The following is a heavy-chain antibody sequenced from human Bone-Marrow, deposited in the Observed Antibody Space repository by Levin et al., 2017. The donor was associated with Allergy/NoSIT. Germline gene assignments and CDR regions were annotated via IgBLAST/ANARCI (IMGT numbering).Heavy chain of an antibody. CDR3: AREVVVVVAATGTFNWFDP. CDR1: GFTFSSYE. D-gene: IGHD2-15*01. V-gene: IGHV3-48*03. Sequence: GGSLRLSCAASGFTFSSYEMNWVRQAPGKGLEWVSYISSSGSTIYYADSVKGRFTISRDNAKNSLYLQMNSLRAEDTAVYYCAREVVVVVAATGTFNWFDPWGQGTLVTVSS. J-gene: IGHJ5*02. CDR2: ISSSGSTI.